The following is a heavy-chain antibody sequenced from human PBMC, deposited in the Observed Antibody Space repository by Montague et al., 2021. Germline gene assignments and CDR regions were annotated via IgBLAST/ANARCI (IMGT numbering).Heavy chain of an antibody. Sequence: CAISGDSVSSNEATWNSIRQSPSLRLEWLGRTYYRSKWYNEYAISVKSRITVNPDTSKNQFSLLLNSVTPEDTAVYYCARGWQKRFDPWGQGTLVTVSS. CDR1: GDSVSSNEAT. CDR2: TYYRSKWYN. D-gene: IGHD5-24*01. V-gene: IGHV6-1*01. J-gene: IGHJ5*02. CDR3: ARGWQKRFDP.